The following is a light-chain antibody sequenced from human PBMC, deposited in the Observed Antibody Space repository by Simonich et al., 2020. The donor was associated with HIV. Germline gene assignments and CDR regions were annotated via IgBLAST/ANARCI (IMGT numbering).Light chain of an antibody. CDR2: AAS. CDR3: QQSYSTPMYT. V-gene: IGKV1-39*01. CDR1: QSISNY. J-gene: IGKJ2*01. Sequence: IQMTQSPSSLSSSVGDRVTITCPGSQSISNYLNLVQQKTGKAPKLLIFAASSLQSGVPSRFSGSGSGTDFTLTISSLQPEDFATYYCQQSYSTPMYTFGQGTKLEIK.